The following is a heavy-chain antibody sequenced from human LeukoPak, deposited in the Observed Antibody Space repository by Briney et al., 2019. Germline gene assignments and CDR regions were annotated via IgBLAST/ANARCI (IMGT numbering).Heavy chain of an antibody. Sequence: PSETLSLTCTISGGSISSYFWSWIRQPPGKGLEWIGYIYYTGSTNYNPSLKSRVIISLDTSKNQFSLKLSSVTAADTAVYYCARAVGSGSFQTYYYYMDVWGKGTTVTISS. CDR1: GGSISSYF. CDR2: IYYTGST. D-gene: IGHD3-10*01. CDR3: ARAVGSGSFQTYYYYMDV. J-gene: IGHJ6*03. V-gene: IGHV4-59*12.